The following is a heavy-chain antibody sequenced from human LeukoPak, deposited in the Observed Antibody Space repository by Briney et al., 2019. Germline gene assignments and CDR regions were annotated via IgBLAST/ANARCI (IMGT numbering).Heavy chain of an antibody. CDR2: INHSGST. CDR1: GGSFSGYY. J-gene: IGHJ3*02. D-gene: IGHD4-17*01. Sequence: MPSETLSLTCAVYGGSFSGYYWSWIRQPPGKGLEWIGEINHSGSTNYNPSLKSRVTISVDTSKNQFSLKLSSVTAADTAVYYCARVPYYGDYVDAFDIWGQGTMVTVSS. CDR3: ARVPYYGDYVDAFDI. V-gene: IGHV4-34*01.